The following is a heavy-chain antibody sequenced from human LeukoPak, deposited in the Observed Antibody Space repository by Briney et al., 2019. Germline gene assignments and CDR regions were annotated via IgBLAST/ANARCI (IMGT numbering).Heavy chain of an antibody. D-gene: IGHD1-26*01. CDR1: GFTFSSYA. J-gene: IGHJ4*02. Sequence: GGSLRLSCAASGFTFSSYAMSWVHQAPGKGLEWVSAISGSGGSTYYADSVKGRFTISRDNSKNTPYLQMNSRRAEDTAVYYCAKSQWELLIWGQGTLVTVSS. CDR2: ISGSGGST. V-gene: IGHV3-23*01. CDR3: AKSQWELLI.